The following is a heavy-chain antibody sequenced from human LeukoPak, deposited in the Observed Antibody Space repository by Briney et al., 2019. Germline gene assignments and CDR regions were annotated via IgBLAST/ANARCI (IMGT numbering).Heavy chain of an antibody. CDR2: IYTSGST. Sequence: SQTLSLTCAVSGGSISSGGYSWSWIRQPAGKGLEWIGRIYTSGSTNYNPSLKSRVTMSVDTSKNQFSLKLSSVTAADTAVYYCARVPYSNPSYYYYYYMDVWGKGTTVTVSS. D-gene: IGHD4-11*01. V-gene: IGHV4-61*02. CDR3: ARVPYSNPSYYYYYYMDV. CDR1: GGSISSGGYS. J-gene: IGHJ6*03.